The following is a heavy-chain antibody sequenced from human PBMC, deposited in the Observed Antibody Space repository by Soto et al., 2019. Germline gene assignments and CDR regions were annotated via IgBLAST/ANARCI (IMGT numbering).Heavy chain of an antibody. CDR2: INHSGST. CDR1: GGSFSGYY. D-gene: IGHD3-22*01. J-gene: IGHJ4*02. Sequence: LSLTCAVYGGSFSGYYWSWIRQPPGKELEWIGEINHSGSTNYNPSLKSRVTISVDTSKNQFSLKLSSVTAADTAVYYCARGRIKRNYYDSSGYYYLDYWGQGTLVTVSS. V-gene: IGHV4-34*01. CDR3: ARGRIKRNYYDSSGYYYLDY.